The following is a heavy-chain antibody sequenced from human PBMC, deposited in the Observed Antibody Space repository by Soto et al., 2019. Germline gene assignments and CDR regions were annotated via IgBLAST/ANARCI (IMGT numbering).Heavy chain of an antibody. CDR3: ARSRYCSGGSCWLSY. Sequence: SVKVSCKASGCTFSSYAISWVRQAPGQGLEWMGGIIPIFGTANYAQKFQGRVTITADKSTSTAYMELSSLRSEDTAVYYCARSRYCSGGSCWLSYWGQGTLFSVSS. D-gene: IGHD2-15*01. CDR2: IIPIFGTA. V-gene: IGHV1-69*06. J-gene: IGHJ4*02. CDR1: GCTFSSYA.